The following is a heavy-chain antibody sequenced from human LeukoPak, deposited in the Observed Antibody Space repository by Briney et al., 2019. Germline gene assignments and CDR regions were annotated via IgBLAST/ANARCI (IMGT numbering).Heavy chain of an antibody. V-gene: IGHV3-66*04. CDR2: IYSGGNT. J-gene: IGHJ3*02. CDR1: GFTFSSYA. D-gene: IGHD3-22*01. Sequence: GGSLRLSCAASGFTFSSYAMSWVRQAPGKGLEWVSIIYSGGNTYYADSVKGRFTISRDNSKNTLYLQMNSLRAEDTAVYYCARLDSSGPSGCAFDIWGQGTMVTVSS. CDR3: ARLDSSGPSGCAFDI.